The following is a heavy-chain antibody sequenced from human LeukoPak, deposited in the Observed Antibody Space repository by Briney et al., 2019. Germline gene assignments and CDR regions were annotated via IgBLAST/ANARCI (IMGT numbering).Heavy chain of an antibody. CDR3: ATEWIQPGTSPMPDAFDI. V-gene: IGHV1-69*05. J-gene: IGHJ3*02. D-gene: IGHD5-18*01. CDR1: GGTFSSYA. CDR2: IIPIFGTA. Sequence: SVKASCKASGGTFSSYAISWVRQAPGQGLEWMGGIIPIFGTANYAQKFQGRVTITTDESTSTAYMELSSLRSEDTALYYCATEWIQPGTSPMPDAFDIWGQGTMVTVSS.